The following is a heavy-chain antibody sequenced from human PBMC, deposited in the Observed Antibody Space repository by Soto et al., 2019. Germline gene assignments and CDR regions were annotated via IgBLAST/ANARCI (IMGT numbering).Heavy chain of an antibody. CDR2: ISTTSTYI. J-gene: IGHJ6*02. V-gene: IGHV3-21*01. Sequence: PGGSLRLSCADSGFTFSGDAMNWVRQAPGKGLEWVSSISTTSTYIYYADSVKGRFTISRDNANNSLHLQMNSLRAEDTAVYYCVRDYVMDVWGQGTTVTVS. CDR1: GFTFSGDA. D-gene: IGHD3-10*02. CDR3: VRDYVMDV.